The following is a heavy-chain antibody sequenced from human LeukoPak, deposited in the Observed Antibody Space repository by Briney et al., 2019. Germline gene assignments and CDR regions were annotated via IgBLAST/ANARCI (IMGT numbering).Heavy chain of an antibody. J-gene: IGHJ5*02. CDR2: IFTSGST. CDR3: ARHNLVGLVVVPAAIWFDP. CDR1: GASISSGSYY. Sequence: SETLSLTCIVSGASISSGSYYYNWIRQPAGKGLEWIGRIFTSGSTNYNPSLKSRVTISVDTSKNQFSLKLSSVTAADTAVYYCARHNLVGLVVVPAAIWFDPWGQGTLVTVSS. V-gene: IGHV4-61*02. D-gene: IGHD2-2*01.